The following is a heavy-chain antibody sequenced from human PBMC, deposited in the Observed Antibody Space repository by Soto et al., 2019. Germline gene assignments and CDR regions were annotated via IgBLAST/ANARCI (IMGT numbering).Heavy chain of an antibody. V-gene: IGHV3-23*01. Sequence: PGGSLRLSCAASGLTFSSYAVSWVRQAPGKGPEWISSISGSGSTIYYADSVKGRFTISRDNSKNTLDLQMSSLKAEDTAVYYCAKVFYYYDSSGYYYFDYWGQGTLVTVSS. CDR1: GLTFSSYA. D-gene: IGHD3-22*01. CDR2: ISGSGSTI. J-gene: IGHJ4*02. CDR3: AKVFYYYDSSGYYYFDY.